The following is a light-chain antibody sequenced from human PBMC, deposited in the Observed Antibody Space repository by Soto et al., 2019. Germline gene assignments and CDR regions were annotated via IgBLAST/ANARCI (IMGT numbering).Light chain of an antibody. CDR2: GNS. Sequence: QSALTQPPSVSGAPGQRVTISCTGSSFNIGAGYDVHWYQQLPGTAPKLLIYGNSNRPSGVPDRFSGSKSGTSASLAITGLQAEDEADYYCQSYDSSLRVFGTGTKVTVL. CDR3: QSYDSSLRV. CDR1: SFNIGAGYD. J-gene: IGLJ1*01. V-gene: IGLV1-40*01.